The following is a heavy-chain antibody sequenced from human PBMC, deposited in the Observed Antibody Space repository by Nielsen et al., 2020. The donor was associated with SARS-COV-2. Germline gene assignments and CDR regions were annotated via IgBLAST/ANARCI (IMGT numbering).Heavy chain of an antibody. V-gene: IGHV1-3*01. Sequence: ASVQVSCKASGFTFSTYAMHWVRQAPGQRLEWMGWINAGNGNTGYSQKFQDRVTITRDTSASTVYIELSSLRSEDTAVYYCARAPSDYYGMDVWGQGTTVAVSS. J-gene: IGHJ6*02. D-gene: IGHD3-3*01. CDR1: GFTFSTYA. CDR3: ARAPSDYYGMDV. CDR2: INAGNGNT.